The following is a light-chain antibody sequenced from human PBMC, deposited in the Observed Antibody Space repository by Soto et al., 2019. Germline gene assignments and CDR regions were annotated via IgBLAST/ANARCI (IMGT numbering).Light chain of an antibody. CDR3: QQYNSYYRK. V-gene: IGKV1-5*03. Sequence: DIQMTQSPSTLSASVGDRVTITCRASQSMSSWVAWYQQKPGKAPKLLIYKTSSLESGVPSTFSGSGSGTEFTLTISSLQPDDFETYYCQQYNSYYRKFGKGTKADI. J-gene: IGKJ1*01. CDR2: KTS. CDR1: QSMSSW.